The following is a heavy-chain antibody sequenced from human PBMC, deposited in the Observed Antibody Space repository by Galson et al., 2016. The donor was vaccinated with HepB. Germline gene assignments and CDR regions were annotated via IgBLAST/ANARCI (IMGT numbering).Heavy chain of an antibody. CDR2: IKSKTDGGTT. Sequence: SLRLSCAASGFTFSNAWMSWVRQAPGKGLEWVDRIKSKTDGGTTDYAAPVKGRFTISRDDSKNTLYLQMNSLRAEDTAVYYCAKRAHATGDYCGMDVWGQGTTVTVSS. J-gene: IGHJ6*02. V-gene: IGHV3-15*01. CDR3: AKRAHATGDYCGMDV. D-gene: IGHD2-15*01. CDR1: GFTFSNAW.